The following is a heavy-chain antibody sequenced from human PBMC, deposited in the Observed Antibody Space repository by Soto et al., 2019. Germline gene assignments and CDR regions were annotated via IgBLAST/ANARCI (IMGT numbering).Heavy chain of an antibody. J-gene: IGHJ4*02. D-gene: IGHD5-18*01. Sequence: GGSLRLSCVASGFSIADDCMSWIRQVPGKGLEWLSYISSSSSTLYYTDSVKGRFTISRDNAKNSLYLQMNSLKTEDTAVYYCSHGYYQYFDSWGQGTLVTVSS. CDR3: SHGYYQYFDS. CDR1: GFSIADDC. CDR2: ISSSSSTL. V-gene: IGHV3-11*01.